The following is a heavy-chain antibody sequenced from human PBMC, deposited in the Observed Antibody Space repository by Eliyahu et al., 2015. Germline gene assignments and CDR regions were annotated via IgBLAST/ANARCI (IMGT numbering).Heavy chain of an antibody. V-gene: IGHV3-11*01. D-gene: IGHD5-18*01. CDR2: ISSTSGSI. J-gene: IGHJ4*02. CDR3: TRDGHTYGYGYYFDY. CDR1: GFTFXASY. Sequence: QVQLVESGGGLVKPGGSLRLSCAASGFTFXASYMAWIRQAPGKGLEWVSYISSTSGSIYYADSVKGRFTISRDDAKNSLYLQMNSLRAEDTAVYYCTRDGHTYGYGYYFDYWGQGVLVTVSS.